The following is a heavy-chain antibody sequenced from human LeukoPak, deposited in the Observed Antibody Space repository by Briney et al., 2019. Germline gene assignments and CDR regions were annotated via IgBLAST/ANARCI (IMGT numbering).Heavy chain of an antibody. CDR3: ARDRAALARMGGMDV. D-gene: IGHD5-12*01. J-gene: IGHJ6*02. CDR1: GFTFSTYD. Sequence: PGGSLRLSCAASGFTFSTYDMNWVRQAPGKGLEWVSYISRSSSHIYYADSMKGRLTISRDNAKSSLYLQMDSLRDEDTAIYYCARDRAALARMGGMDVWGQGTTVTV. V-gene: IGHV3-21*01. CDR2: ISRSSSHI.